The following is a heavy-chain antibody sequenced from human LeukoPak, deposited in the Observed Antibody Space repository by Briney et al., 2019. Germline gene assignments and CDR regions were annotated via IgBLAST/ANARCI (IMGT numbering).Heavy chain of an antibody. CDR1: GFIFSDYW. CDR3: GRGFSSTPNWFDP. J-gene: IGHJ5*02. D-gene: IGHD2-2*01. V-gene: IGHV3-7*01. Sequence: GGSLRLSCAASGFIFSDYWMNWVRQAPGKGLQWVANIKQDASAIYYMDSVKGRFTISKDNAKNSLYLQMNSLRVEDTAVYYCGRGFSSTPNWFDPWGQGTLVTVSS. CDR2: IKQDASAI.